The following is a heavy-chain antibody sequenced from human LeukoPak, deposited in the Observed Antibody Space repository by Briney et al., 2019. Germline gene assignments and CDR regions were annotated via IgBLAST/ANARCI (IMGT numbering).Heavy chain of an antibody. Sequence: GASVKVSCKASGGTFSSYAISWVRQAPGQGLEWMGRIIPILGIANYAQKFQGRVTITADKSTSTAYMELSSLRSEDTAVYYCARDLLEGWSSPGANWGQGTLVTVSS. CDR2: IIPILGIA. V-gene: IGHV1-69*04. CDR1: GGTFSSYA. J-gene: IGHJ4*02. D-gene: IGHD1-26*01. CDR3: ARDLLEGWSSPGAN.